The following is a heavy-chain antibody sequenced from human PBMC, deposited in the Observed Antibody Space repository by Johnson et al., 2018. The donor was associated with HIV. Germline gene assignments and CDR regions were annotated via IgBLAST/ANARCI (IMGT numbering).Heavy chain of an antibody. CDR1: GFTFSSYW. Sequence: VRPVESGGGLVQPGGSLRLSCAASGFTFSSYWMHWVRQAPGKGLVWVSRINSDGSSTSYADSVKCRFTISRDNAKNTLYLQMNSLRAEDTAVYYCAGHSSGYRGYSAFDIWGQGTMVTVSS. D-gene: IGHD3-22*01. CDR3: AGHSSGYRGYSAFDI. V-gene: IGHV3-74*02. CDR2: INSDGSST. J-gene: IGHJ3*02.